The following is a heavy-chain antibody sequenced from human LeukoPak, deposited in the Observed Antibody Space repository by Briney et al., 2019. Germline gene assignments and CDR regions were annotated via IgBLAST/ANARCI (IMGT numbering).Heavy chain of an antibody. CDR1: GGTFSSYT. CDR3: ARGLCCEDAFDI. D-gene: IGHD4/OR15-4a*01. J-gene: IGHJ3*02. Sequence: GSSVKVSCKASGGTFSSYTISWVRQAPGQGLEWMGRIIPILGIANYAQKFQGRVTITADKSTSTAYMELSSLRPEDTAVYYCARGLCCEDAFDIWGQGTMVTVSS. CDR2: IIPILGIA. V-gene: IGHV1-69*02.